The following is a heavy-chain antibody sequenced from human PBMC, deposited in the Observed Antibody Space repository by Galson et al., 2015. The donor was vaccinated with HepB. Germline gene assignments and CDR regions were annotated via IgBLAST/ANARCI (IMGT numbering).Heavy chain of an antibody. D-gene: IGHD2-2*01. J-gene: IGHJ4*02. CDR1: GITFSTFP. Sequence: SLRLSCAASGITFSTFPMSWVRQAPGKGLEWVSSMSGSGGSTYYADSVKGRFTISRDNSKNTLYLQMNSLRAEDTALYYCATDIVVVPSAKGDVDYWDQGTLVTVSS. CDR2: MSGSGGST. V-gene: IGHV3-23*01. CDR3: ATDIVVVPSAKGDVDY.